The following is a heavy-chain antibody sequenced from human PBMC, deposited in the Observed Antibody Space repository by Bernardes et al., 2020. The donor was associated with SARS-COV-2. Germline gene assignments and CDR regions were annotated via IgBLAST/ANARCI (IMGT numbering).Heavy chain of an antibody. J-gene: IGHJ6*02. V-gene: IGHV4-39*01. CDR2: MYSSGSS. CDR1: GASISSSNYY. Sequence: SESLSLTCTVSGASISSSNYYWVWIRQPPGMGLEWIGSMYSSGSSYYNPSLQSRARGSVDTSKTQFFLRLSLVTAADTAVYYCAGPSCGIDCHIGGFMSWEYGMDVWGQGTTGTVAS. CDR3: AGPSCGIDCHIGGFMSWEYGMDV. D-gene: IGHD2-21*02.